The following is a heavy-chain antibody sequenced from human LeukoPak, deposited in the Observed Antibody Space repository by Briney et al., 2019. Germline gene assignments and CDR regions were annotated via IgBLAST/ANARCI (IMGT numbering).Heavy chain of an antibody. CDR1: GYIFTSYW. CDR3: TTGEY. J-gene: IGHJ6*04. Sequence: GESLKISCKGSGYIFTSYWIGWVRQAPGKGLEWVGRIKSKTDGGTTDYAAPVKGRFTISRDDSKNTLYLQMNSLKTEDTAVYYCTTGEYWGRGTTVTVSS. D-gene: IGHD2/OR15-2a*01. CDR2: IKSKTDGGTT. V-gene: IGHV3-15*01.